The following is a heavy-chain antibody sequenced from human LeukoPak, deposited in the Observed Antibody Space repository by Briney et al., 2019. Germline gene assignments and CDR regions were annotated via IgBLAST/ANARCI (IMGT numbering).Heavy chain of an antibody. CDR3: ARGDGYNFFDY. D-gene: IGHD5-24*01. V-gene: IGHV3-53*01. CDR1: GFSVTNNY. CDR2: FYVGGAT. Sequence: QSGGSLRLSCAVSGFSVTNNYMSWVRQAPGKGLEWVSVFYVGGATCYADSVKGRFTISRDNSENTLYLQMKSLRAEDTAVYYCARGDGYNFFDYWGQGTLVTVSS. J-gene: IGHJ4*02.